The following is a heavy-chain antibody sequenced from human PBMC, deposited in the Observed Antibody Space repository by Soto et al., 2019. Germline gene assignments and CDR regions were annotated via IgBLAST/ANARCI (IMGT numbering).Heavy chain of an antibody. CDR3: AKRMGATPALDY. Sequence: PGGSLRLSCAASGFTFSSHAMSWVRQAPGKGLEWVSAISGSGGSTYYADSVKGRFTISRDNSKNTLYLQMNSLRAEDTAVYYCAKRMGATPALDYWGQGTLVTVSS. CDR2: ISGSGGST. V-gene: IGHV3-23*01. D-gene: IGHD1-26*01. CDR1: GFTFSSHA. J-gene: IGHJ4*02.